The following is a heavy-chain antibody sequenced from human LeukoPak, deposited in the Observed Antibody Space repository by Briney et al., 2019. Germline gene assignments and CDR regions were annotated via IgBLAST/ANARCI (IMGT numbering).Heavy chain of an antibody. CDR1: GYTFTGYY. V-gene: IGHV1-2*02. CDR2: INPNSGGT. D-gene: IGHD3-22*01. CDR3: ARDVYYYDSSGYLNWFDP. Sequence: GASVKVSCKASGYTFTGYYMHWVRQAPGQGLEWMGWINPNSGGTNYAQKFQGRVTMTRDTSISTAYMELSRLRSDDTAVYYCARDVYYYDSSGYLNWFDPWGQGTLVTVSS. J-gene: IGHJ5*02.